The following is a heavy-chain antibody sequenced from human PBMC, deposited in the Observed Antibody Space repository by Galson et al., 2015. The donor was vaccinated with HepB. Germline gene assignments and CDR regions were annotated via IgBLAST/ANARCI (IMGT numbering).Heavy chain of an antibody. CDR1: GGTFSSYT. CDR3: ARPLAYRGGDCYSGEYFQH. CDR2: IIPILGIA. V-gene: IGHV1-69*02. J-gene: IGHJ1*01. Sequence: SVKVSCKASGGTFSSYTISRVRQAPGQGLEWMGRIIPILGIANYAQKFQGRVTITADKSTSTAYMELSSLRSEDTAVYYCARPLAYRGGDCYSGEYFQHWGQGTLVTVSS. D-gene: IGHD2-21*02.